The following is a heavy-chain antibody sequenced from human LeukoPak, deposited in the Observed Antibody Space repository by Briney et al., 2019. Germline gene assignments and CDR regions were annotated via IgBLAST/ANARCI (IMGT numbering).Heavy chain of an antibody. V-gene: IGHV3-33*01. J-gene: IGHJ4*02. CDR1: GFTFSSYG. CDR2: IWCDGSNK. CDR3: ARDSPSIAAAALDY. D-gene: IGHD6-13*01. Sequence: PGGSLRLSCAASGFTFSSYGMHWVRQAPGKGLEWVAVIWCDGSNKYYADSVKGRFTISRDNSKNTLYLQMNSLRAEDTAVYYCARDSPSIAAAALDYWGQGTLVTVSS.